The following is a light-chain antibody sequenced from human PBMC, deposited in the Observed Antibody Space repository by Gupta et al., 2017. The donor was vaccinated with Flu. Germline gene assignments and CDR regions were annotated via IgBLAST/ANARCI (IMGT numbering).Light chain of an antibody. V-gene: IGKV3-20*01. J-gene: IGKJ1*01. Sequence: GTLYLSPGDRATLSCRATQSIKSNYLAWYQQKPGQAPRLLIYGTSSRATGTPDRSSGSGSGTDFTLTISRLEPEDFAVYYCQQDGSSPWTFGQGTXVEIK. CDR2: GTS. CDR1: QSIKSNY. CDR3: QQDGSSPWT.